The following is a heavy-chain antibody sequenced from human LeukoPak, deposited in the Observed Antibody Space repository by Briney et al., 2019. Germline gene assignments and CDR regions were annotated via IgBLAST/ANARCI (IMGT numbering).Heavy chain of an antibody. CDR3: ARSGNQGRDGYNWYAFDI. Sequence: SVNVSCKASGGTFSSYAISWVRQAPGQGLEWMGEIIPIFGTANYAQKFQGRVTITADESTSTAYMELSSLRSEDTAVCYCARSGNQGRDGYNWYAFDIWGQGTMVTVSS. CDR1: GGTFSSYA. J-gene: IGHJ3*02. V-gene: IGHV1-69*01. D-gene: IGHD5-24*01. CDR2: IIPIFGTA.